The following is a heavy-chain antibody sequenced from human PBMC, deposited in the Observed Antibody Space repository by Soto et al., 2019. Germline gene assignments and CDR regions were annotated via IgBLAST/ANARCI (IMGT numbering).Heavy chain of an antibody. CDR1: GGSISSGGYY. D-gene: IGHD6-19*01. V-gene: IGHV4-31*03. CDR2: LYYSGST. CDR3: ASEYSSGWYD. J-gene: IGHJ4*02. Sequence: QVQLQESGPGLGKPSQTLSLTCTVSGGSISSGGYYWSWIRQHPGKCLEWIGYLYYSGSTYYNPSRKSRVTISVDTSKNQFSLKLSSVTAADTAVYYCASEYSSGWYDWCQGTLVTVSS.